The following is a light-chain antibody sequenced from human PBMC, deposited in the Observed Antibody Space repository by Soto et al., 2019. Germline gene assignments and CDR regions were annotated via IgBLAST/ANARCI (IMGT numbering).Light chain of an antibody. J-gene: IGKJ1*01. V-gene: IGKV1-8*01. Sequence: AIRGTESPSSLSASTGDRVTSTCRASQGISSYLAWYQQKPGKAPKLLIYAASTLQSGVPSRFSGSGSGTEFPLTISSLQPDDFATYYCQQFKDYLWTFGQGTQVDIK. CDR2: AAS. CDR3: QQFKDYLWT. CDR1: QGISSY.